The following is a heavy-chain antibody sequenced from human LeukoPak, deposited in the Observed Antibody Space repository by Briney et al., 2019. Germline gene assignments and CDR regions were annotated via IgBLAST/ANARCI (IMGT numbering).Heavy chain of an antibody. CDR2: MNPNSGNT. D-gene: IGHD2-2*01. V-gene: IGHV1-8*01. Sequence: VASVKVSCKASGYTFTSYDINWVRQATGQGLEWMGWMNPNSGNTGYAQKFQGRVTMTRNTSISTAYMELSSLRSEDTAVYYCARGLDLCSSTSCYWGTDYGMDVWGQGTTVTVSS. J-gene: IGHJ6*02. CDR1: GYTFTSYD. CDR3: ARGLDLCSSTSCYWGTDYGMDV.